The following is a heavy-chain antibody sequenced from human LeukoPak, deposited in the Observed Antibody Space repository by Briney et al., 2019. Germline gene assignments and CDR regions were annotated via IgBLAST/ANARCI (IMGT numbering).Heavy chain of an antibody. CDR2: IIPIFSTA. V-gene: IGHV1-69*13. Sequence: SLKLSCKASGGTFSSYAISWVRQAPGQGLEWMGGIIPIFSTANYAQKFQGRVTITADESTSTAYMELSSLRSEDTAVYYCARGGVNYDCWSGKSDLNWFDPWGQGTLVAVSS. J-gene: IGHJ5*02. CDR1: GGTFSSYA. CDR3: ARGGVNYDCWSGKSDLNWFDP. D-gene: IGHD3-3*01.